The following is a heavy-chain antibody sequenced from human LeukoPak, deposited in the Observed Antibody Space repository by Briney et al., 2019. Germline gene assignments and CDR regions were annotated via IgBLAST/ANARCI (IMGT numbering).Heavy chain of an antibody. D-gene: IGHD6-19*01. V-gene: IGHV4-59*11. CDR3: TKATHWLAFDY. Sequence: SETLSLTCTVSGGSISSQFWSWIRQPPGKGLEWIGNIYNSGTTNYNPSLESRVTISVDTSKNQLSLQLTSVTAADTAVYYCTKATHWLAFDYWGRGTLVTVSS. CDR2: IYNSGTT. J-gene: IGHJ4*02. CDR1: GGSISSQF.